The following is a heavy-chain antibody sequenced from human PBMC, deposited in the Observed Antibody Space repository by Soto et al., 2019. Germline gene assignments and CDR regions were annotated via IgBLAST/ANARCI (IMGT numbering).Heavy chain of an antibody. J-gene: IGHJ4*02. CDR2: IYYSGST. CDR1: GGSISSGGYY. D-gene: IGHD2-8*01. V-gene: IGHV4-31*03. CDR3: ATGTNSFVRFGY. Sequence: QVQLQESGPGLVKPSQTLSLTCTVSGGSISSGGYYWSWIRQHPGKGLEWIGYIYYSGSTYYNPSLKSRXIIXVXRSKNQFSLELSSVTAADTAVYYCATGTNSFVRFGYWGQGTLVTVSS.